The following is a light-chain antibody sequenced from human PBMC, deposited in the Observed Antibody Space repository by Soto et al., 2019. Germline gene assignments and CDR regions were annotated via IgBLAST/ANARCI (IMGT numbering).Light chain of an antibody. CDR2: GAS. CDR1: QSVRSSH. CDR3: QQYSSSPAT. V-gene: IGKV3-20*01. J-gene: IGKJ1*01. Sequence: EIVLTQSPGTLSLSPGERVTLSCRASQSVRSSHLAWYQQKPGQAPRLLIYGASSRATGIPDRFSGSGSGTDSTLTISRLEPEDFAVYSCQQYSSSPATFGQGTKVDIK.